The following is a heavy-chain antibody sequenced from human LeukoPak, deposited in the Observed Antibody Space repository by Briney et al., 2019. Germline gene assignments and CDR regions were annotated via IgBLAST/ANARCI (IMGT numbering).Heavy chain of an antibody. J-gene: IGHJ3*02. CDR1: GYPINSGYF. CDR3: ARTRHDFGDYDDAFDI. Sequence: SGTLSLTCSVSGYPINSGYFWAWIRQPPGKGLVWTGTIFRSGNTHFHPSLKSRLTMSVDTSKNQISLELRSVTAADTAMYYCARTRHDFGDYDDAFDIWGQGTMVIVSS. CDR2: IFRSGNT. V-gene: IGHV4-38-2*01. D-gene: IGHD4-17*01.